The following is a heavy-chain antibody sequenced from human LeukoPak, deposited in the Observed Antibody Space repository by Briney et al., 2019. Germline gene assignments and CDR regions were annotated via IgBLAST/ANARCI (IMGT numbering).Heavy chain of an antibody. CDR1: GYTFTSYG. V-gene: IGHV1-18*01. J-gene: IGHJ6*03. CDR2: ISAYNGNT. Sequence: ASVKVSCKASGYTFTSYGISWVRQAPGQGLEWMGWISAYNGNTNYAQNLQGRVTVTTDTSTSAAYMELRSLRSDDTAVYYCARVLLSDFWSGYYYYMDVWGKGTTVTVSS. CDR3: ARVLLSDFWSGYYYYMDV. D-gene: IGHD3-3*01.